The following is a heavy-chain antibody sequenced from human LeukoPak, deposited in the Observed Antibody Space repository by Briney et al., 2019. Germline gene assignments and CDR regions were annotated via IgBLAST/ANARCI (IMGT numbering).Heavy chain of an antibody. CDR2: INHSGST. V-gene: IGHV4-34*01. D-gene: IGHD3-22*01. J-gene: IGHJ4*02. CDR3: VREPKYYYDSSGYSFDY. Sequence: SETLSLTCAVYGGSFSGYYWSWIRQPPGKGLEWIGEINHSGSTNYNPSLKSRVTISVDTSKNQFSLKLSSVTAADTAVYYCVREPKYYYDSSGYSFDYWGQETLVTVSS. CDR1: GGSFSGYY.